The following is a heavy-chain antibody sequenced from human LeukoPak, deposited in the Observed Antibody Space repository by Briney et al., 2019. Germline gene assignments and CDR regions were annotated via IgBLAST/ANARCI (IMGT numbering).Heavy chain of an antibody. V-gene: IGHV3-74*01. CDR3: ARPRGYSYGYFDY. CDR2: INSDGRTT. J-gene: IGHJ4*02. CDR1: GFTFSSYR. D-gene: IGHD5-18*01. Sequence: GGSLRLSCAVSGFTFSSYRMVWVRQTPGKRPVWVSWINSDGRTTTYADSVKGRFTISTDNAKNTLYLQMNCLRAEDTAVYYCARPRGYSYGYFDYWGQGNLVTGSS.